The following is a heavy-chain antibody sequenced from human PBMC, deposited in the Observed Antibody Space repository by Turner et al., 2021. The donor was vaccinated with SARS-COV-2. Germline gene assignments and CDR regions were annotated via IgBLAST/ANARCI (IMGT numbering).Heavy chain of an antibody. Sequence: EVQLLESGGGLVQPGGSLSPSCAASGFTFINSAMSWVRQAPGKGLEWVSAISGSGGSTYYADSVKGRFTISRDNSKNTLYLQMNSLRAEDTAVYYCAKNLGGWPFDYWGQGTLVTVSS. J-gene: IGHJ4*02. CDR2: ISGSGGST. CDR1: GFTFINSA. V-gene: IGHV3-23*01. CDR3: AKNLGGWPFDY. D-gene: IGHD3-10*01.